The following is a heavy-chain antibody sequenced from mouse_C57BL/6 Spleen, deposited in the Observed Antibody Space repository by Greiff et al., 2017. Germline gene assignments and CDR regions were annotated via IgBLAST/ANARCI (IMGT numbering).Heavy chain of an antibody. D-gene: IGHD2-5*01. J-gene: IGHJ4*01. Sequence: VQLQQPGAELVKPGASVKLSCKASGYTFTSYWMQWVKQRPGQGLEWIGEIDPSDSYTNYNQKFKGKATLTVDTSSSTAYMQLSSLTSEDSAVYYCAGRGYSNYVGAMDYWGQGTSVTVSS. V-gene: IGHV1-50*01. CDR1: GYTFTSYW. CDR2: IDPSDSYT. CDR3: AGRGYSNYVGAMDY.